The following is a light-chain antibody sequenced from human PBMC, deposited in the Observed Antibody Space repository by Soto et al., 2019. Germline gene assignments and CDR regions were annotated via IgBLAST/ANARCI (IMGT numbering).Light chain of an antibody. Sequence: ETVFTQSPATLSLSPGERATLSCRASQSVSSYLAWYQQKPGQAPRLLIYDASNRATGIPARFSGSGSGTDFTLTISSLEPEDFAVYYCQQRSNWPLTFGPGTKVDIK. V-gene: IGKV3-11*01. CDR2: DAS. CDR1: QSVSSY. J-gene: IGKJ3*01. CDR3: QQRSNWPLT.